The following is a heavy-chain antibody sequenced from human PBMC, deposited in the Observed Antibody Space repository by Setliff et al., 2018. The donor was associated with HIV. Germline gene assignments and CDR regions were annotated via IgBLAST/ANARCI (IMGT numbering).Heavy chain of an antibody. CDR2: IHPSGGST. V-gene: IGHV1-46*01. J-gene: IGHJ5*02. D-gene: IGHD3-22*01. Sequence: ASVKVSCKASGYTFTSYYIHWVRQAPGQGLEWMGVIHPSGGSTSYAQSFQDRVTMTRDTSTSTVYMELSSLRSEDTAVYYCASTTYYYDSSGHPPGWFDPWGQGTLVTVSS. CDR3: ASTTYYYDSSGHPPGWFDP. CDR1: GYTFTSYY.